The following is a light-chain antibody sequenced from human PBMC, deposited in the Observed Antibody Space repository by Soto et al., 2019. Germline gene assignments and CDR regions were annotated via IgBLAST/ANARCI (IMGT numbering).Light chain of an antibody. J-gene: IGLJ1*01. V-gene: IGLV1-40*01. Sequence: VLAQPPSVSGAPGQKVTISCTGSSSNSGAGYDLHWYQQLPGTAPKLLLYGNSNRPSGVPDRFSGSKSGTSASLAITGLQAEDEADYYCQSYDSSPSAYVFGTATKVTXL. CDR2: GNS. CDR3: QSYDSSPSAYV. CDR1: SSNSGAGYD.